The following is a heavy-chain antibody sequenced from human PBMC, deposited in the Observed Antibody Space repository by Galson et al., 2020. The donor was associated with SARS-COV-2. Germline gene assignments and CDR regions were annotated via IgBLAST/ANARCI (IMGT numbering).Heavy chain of an antibody. D-gene: IGHD3-3*01. V-gene: IGHV2-5*02. Sequence: SGPTLVKPTQTLTLTCTFSGFSLATSGLGVGWIRQPPGKALERLALIYWDDDNRYSPSLRTRLRIYKDTSKNQVVLEMTNMDPVDTATYYCAHSVESASVRFDYWGQGTLVTVSS. CDR3: AHSVESASVRFDY. CDR2: IYWDDDN. J-gene: IGHJ4*02. CDR1: GFSLATSGLG.